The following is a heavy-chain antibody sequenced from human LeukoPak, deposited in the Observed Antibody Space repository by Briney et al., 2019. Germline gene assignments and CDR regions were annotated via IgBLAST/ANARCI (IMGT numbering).Heavy chain of an antibody. CDR2: TSSDLNVK. CDR1: GFTFMNYV. J-gene: IGHJ4*02. Sequence: PGGSLILSCAASGFTFMNYVIHWVRQAPGKGLEWVAVTSSDLNVKLYADSVKGRFTISRDNSRSTLYLQMNSLRPEDTAIYYCAREGYYGSGSPPSLYFDYWGQGTLVTVSS. V-gene: IGHV3-30-3*01. D-gene: IGHD3-10*01. CDR3: AREGYYGSGSPPSLYFDY.